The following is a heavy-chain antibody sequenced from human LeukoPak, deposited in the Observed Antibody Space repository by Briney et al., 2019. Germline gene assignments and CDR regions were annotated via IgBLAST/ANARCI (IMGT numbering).Heavy chain of an antibody. D-gene: IGHD3-10*01. CDR2: IYSGGST. J-gene: IGHJ4*02. Sequence: GGSLRLSCAASGFTVSSNYMSWVRQAPGKGLEWVSVIYSGGSTYYADSVKDRFTISRDNSKNTLYLQMSSLRAEDTAVYYCAREGGNYYGSGSYYVWGQGTLVTVSS. CDR1: GFTVSSNY. CDR3: AREGGNYYGSGSYYV. V-gene: IGHV3-53*01.